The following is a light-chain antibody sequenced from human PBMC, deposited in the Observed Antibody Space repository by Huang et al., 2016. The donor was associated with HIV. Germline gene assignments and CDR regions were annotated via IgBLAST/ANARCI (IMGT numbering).Light chain of an antibody. CDR3: QKYDMAPYT. CDR2: GSS. CDR1: QAISYY. V-gene: IGKV1-27*01. J-gene: IGKJ2*01. Sequence: DIQMTQSPSSLSASVGDRVKITCRASQAISYYLAWYQQKPGKIPKLLISGSSTLHSGVPSRVSGSGSGTDFALTISGLQPEDVATYFCQKYDMAPYTFGQGTKLDI.